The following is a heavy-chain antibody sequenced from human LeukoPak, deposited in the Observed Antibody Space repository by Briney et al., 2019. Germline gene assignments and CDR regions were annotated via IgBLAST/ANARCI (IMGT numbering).Heavy chain of an antibody. J-gene: IGHJ6*03. V-gene: IGHV4-61*02. CDR2: IYTSGTT. D-gene: IGHD6-6*01. CDR1: GCSVRRGNYY. CDR3: ARWSGSVTARNYYFDMDV. Sequence: SETLSLTCTVSGCSVRRGNYYWTWIRQPAGSGLEWIVRIYTSGTTDYNPSLTTRVTISVDASRNQFSLNLSSVTAADTAVYYCARWSGSVTARNYYFDMDVWGEGTTVTVSS.